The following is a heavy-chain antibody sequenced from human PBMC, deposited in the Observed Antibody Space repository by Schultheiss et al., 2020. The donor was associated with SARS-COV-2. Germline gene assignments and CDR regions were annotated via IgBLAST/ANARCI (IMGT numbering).Heavy chain of an antibody. CDR1: GFTFSSYA. CDR2: IYSGGST. V-gene: IGHV3-53*04. Sequence: GGSLRLSCAASGFTFSSYAMSWVRQAPGKGLEWVSVIYSGGSTYYADSVKGRFTISRHNSKNTLYLQMNSLRAEDTAVYYCARGGAEDAFDIWGQGTMVTVSS. CDR3: ARGGAEDAFDI. D-gene: IGHD1-26*01. J-gene: IGHJ3*02.